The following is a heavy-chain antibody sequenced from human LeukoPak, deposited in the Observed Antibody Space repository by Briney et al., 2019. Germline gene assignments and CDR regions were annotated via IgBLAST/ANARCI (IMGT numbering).Heavy chain of an antibody. CDR2: IGGSGTNT. D-gene: IGHD1-26*01. J-gene: IGHJ3*02. CDR3: AKQGVGAIYDAFDI. Sequence: GGSLRLSCATSGFTFSSYAMSWVRQAPGKGVEWVSCIGGSGTNTYYADSVKGRFTISRDNSKNTMYLQMNSLRAEDTAVYYCAKQGVGAIYDAFDIWGQGTMVTVSS. V-gene: IGHV3-23*01. CDR1: GFTFSSYA.